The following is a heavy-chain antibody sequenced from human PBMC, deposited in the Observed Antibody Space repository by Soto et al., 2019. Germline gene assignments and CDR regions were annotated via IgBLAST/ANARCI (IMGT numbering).Heavy chain of an antibody. CDR2: ISAYNGNT. CDR3: ASNYYDSSGYYGRRESHAFDI. CDR1: GYPFTTHG. V-gene: IGHV1-18*04. J-gene: IGHJ3*02. Sequence: RASVKVSFKASGYPFTTHGFSWWRQAPGQGLEWMGWISAYNGNTNYAQKLQGRVTMTTDTSTSTAYMELRSLRSDDTAVYYCASNYYDSSGYYGRRESHAFDIWGQGTMVTVSS. D-gene: IGHD3-22*01.